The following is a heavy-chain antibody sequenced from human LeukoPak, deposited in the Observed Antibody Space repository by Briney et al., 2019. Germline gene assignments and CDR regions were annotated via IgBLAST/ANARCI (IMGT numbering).Heavy chain of an antibody. Sequence: ASVTISCKTSGYAVSDYYMHWVRQAPGQGLEWMGWVRGDTGDTDSPQKFRGRVTLTRDTSTDTAYLELSRLRYDDTAIYFCARVRVNSCDYWGQGTLVTVSS. CDR2: VRGDTGDT. V-gene: IGHV1-2*02. J-gene: IGHJ4*02. D-gene: IGHD2-15*01. CDR1: GYAVSDYY. CDR3: ARVRVNSCDY.